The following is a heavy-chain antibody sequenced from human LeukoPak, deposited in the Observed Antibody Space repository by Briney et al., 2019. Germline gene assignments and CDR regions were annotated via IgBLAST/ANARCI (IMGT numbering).Heavy chain of an antibody. CDR1: GGSFSGYY. CDR3: ASRLDLGYCSSTSCSLYFDH. Sequence: NSSETLSLTCAVYGGSFSGYYWSWIRQPPGKGLEWIGEINHSGSTNYNPSLKSRVTISVDTSKNQFSLKLSSVTAADTAVYYCASRLDLGYCSSTSCSLYFDHWGQGTLVTVSS. D-gene: IGHD2-2*01. V-gene: IGHV4-34*01. J-gene: IGHJ4*02. CDR2: INHSGST.